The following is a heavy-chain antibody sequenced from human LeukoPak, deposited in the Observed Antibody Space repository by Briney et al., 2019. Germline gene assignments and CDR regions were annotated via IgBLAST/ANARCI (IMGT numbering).Heavy chain of an antibody. J-gene: IGHJ4*02. CDR1: GYTFTGYY. Sequence: ASVKVSCKASGYTFTGYYMHWVRQAPGQGFELMGWINPNTGGTDYAQKFQGRVTMTSDTSISTAYLELSRLGSADTAVYYCARGQAATVFFDYWAQGTLVTVSS. D-gene: IGHD4-17*01. V-gene: IGHV1-2*02. CDR2: INPNTGGT. CDR3: ARGQAATVFFDY.